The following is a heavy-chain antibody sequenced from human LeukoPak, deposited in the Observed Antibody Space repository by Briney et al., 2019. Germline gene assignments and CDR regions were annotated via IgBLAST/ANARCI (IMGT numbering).Heavy chain of an antibody. Sequence: SLRLSFAASGFPFDDCAMHWVRQAPGKGLEWVSGISWNSGSIGYSDSVKGRFTISRDNAKNSLYLQVNSLRAEDMALYYCAKDIASRRPYSSSWYGGFDYGGQGTLVTVSS. V-gene: IGHV3-9*03. CDR1: GFPFDDCA. CDR3: AKDIASRRPYSSSWYGGFDY. J-gene: IGHJ4*02. D-gene: IGHD6-13*01. CDR2: ISWNSGSI.